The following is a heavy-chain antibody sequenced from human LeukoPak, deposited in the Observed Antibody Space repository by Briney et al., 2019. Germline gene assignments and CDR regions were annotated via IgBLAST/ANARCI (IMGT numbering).Heavy chain of an antibody. CDR3: ARLFYYYYYMDV. V-gene: IGHV4-34*01. CDR1: GGSFSGYY. J-gene: IGHJ6*03. Sequence: PSETLSLTCAVYGGSFSGYYWSWIRQPPGKGLEWIGEIHHSGSTNYNPSLKSRVTISVDTSKNQFSLKLSSVTAADTAVYYCARLFYYYYYMDVWGKGTTVTVSS. D-gene: IGHD3-10*01. CDR2: IHHSGST.